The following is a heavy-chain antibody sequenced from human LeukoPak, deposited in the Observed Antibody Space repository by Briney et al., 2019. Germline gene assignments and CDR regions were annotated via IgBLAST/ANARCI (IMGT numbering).Heavy chain of an antibody. CDR2: ISGSGGST. V-gene: IGHV3-23*01. CDR1: GFTFSSYG. Sequence: PGGSLRLSCAASGFTFSSYGMSWVRQAPGKGLEWVSAISGSGGSTYYADSVKGRFTISRDNSKNTLYLQMNSLKTEDTAVYYCTTEGTTAYYFDYWGQGTLVTVS. J-gene: IGHJ4*02. CDR3: TTEGTTAYYFDY. D-gene: IGHD1-14*01.